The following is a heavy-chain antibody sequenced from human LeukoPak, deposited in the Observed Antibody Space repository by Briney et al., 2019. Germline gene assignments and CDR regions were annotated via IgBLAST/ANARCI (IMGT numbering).Heavy chain of an antibody. D-gene: IGHD2-15*01. Sequence: PGGSQRLSCAASGFTLSSYWMSWVRQAPGKGLEWVANIKQDGSEKYYVDSVKGRFTISRDNAKNSLYLQMNSLRAEDTAVYYCARDGGYCSGGSCYSQPPPVYWGQGTLVTVSS. CDR3: ARDGGYCSGGSCYSQPPPVY. V-gene: IGHV3-7*04. CDR1: GFTLSSYW. J-gene: IGHJ4*02. CDR2: IKQDGSEK.